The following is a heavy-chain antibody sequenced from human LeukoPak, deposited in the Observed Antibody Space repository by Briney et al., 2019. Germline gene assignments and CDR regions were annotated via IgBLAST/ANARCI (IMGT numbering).Heavy chain of an antibody. CDR1: GYTFTSYG. D-gene: IGHD2-2*01. CDR3: ARDSPRYCTSTSCYDYYYHYGVDV. J-gene: IGHJ6*02. Sequence: ASVKVSCKASGYTFTSYGLSWVRQAPGQGLEWMGWISTYNGNTNYAQKLQGRVTMTTDTSTSTAYMELRSLRSDDTAVYYCARDSPRYCTSTSCYDYYYHYGVDVWGQGTTVTVSS. CDR2: ISTYNGNT. V-gene: IGHV1-18*01.